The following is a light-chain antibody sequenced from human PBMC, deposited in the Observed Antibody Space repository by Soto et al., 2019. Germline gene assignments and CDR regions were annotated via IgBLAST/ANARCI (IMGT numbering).Light chain of an antibody. CDR3: RPYGGSPSYT. CDR1: QSVSSSSY. Sequence: EIVLTQSPGTLSLSPGERATLSCRASQSVSSSSYLAWYQQKPGQAPRRLIYCPSSRATGIPDRFSGSGSATDFNLTISRLEPEDLAVYYCRPYGGSPSYTVGEGTKLAIK. CDR2: CPS. V-gene: IGKV3-20*01. J-gene: IGKJ2*01.